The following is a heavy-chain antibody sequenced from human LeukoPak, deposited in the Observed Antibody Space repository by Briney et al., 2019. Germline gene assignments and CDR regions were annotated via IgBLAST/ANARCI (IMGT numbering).Heavy chain of an antibody. CDR1: GYTSTSYA. CDR3: ASWYLAAAGMFDY. CDR2: INAGNGNT. V-gene: IGHV1-3*01. D-gene: IGHD6-13*01. Sequence: ASVKVSCKASGYTSTSYAMHWVRQAPGQRLEWMGWINAGNGNTKYSQKFQGRVTITRDTSASTAYMELSSLRSEDTAVYYCASWYLAAAGMFDYWGQGTLVTVSS. J-gene: IGHJ4*02.